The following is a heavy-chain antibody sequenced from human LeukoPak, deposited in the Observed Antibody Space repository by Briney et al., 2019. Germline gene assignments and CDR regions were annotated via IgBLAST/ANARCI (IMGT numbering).Heavy chain of an antibody. CDR2: TNPSGGST. CDR1: GYTFTSYY. J-gene: IGHJ4*02. CDR3: ARASDRVAFDY. V-gene: IGHV1-46*01. Sequence: ASVKVSCKGSGYTFTSYYMHWVRQAPGQGLEWMGITNPSGGSTSYAQKFQGRVTMTRDTYTITVYMELSSLRSEDTAVYYCARASDRVAFDYWGQGTLVTVSS.